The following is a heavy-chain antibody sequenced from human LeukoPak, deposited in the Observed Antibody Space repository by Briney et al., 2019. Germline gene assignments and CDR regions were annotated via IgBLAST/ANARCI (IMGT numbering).Heavy chain of an antibody. CDR2: ISGSGGST. D-gene: IGHD6-13*01. J-gene: IGHJ4*02. Sequence: GGSLRLSCAASGFTFSSYAMSWVRQAPGKGLEWVSAISGSGGSTYYADSVKGRFTISGDNSKNTLYLQMNSLRAEDTAVYYCAKDPPSSSSSWYGYWGQGTLVTVSS. V-gene: IGHV3-23*01. CDR1: GFTFSSYA. CDR3: AKDPPSSSSSWYGY.